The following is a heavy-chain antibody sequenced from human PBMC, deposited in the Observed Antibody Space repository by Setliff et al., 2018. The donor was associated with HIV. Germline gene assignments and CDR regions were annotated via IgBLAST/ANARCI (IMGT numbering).Heavy chain of an antibody. Sequence: GESLKISCAASGFMFGVDWMSWVRQTPGKGLEWVSYISSSSSTIYYADSVKGRFTISRDNAKNSLYLQMNSLRAEDTAVYYCARALRGSGEDSWGQGTLVTVSS. J-gene: IGHJ5*01. CDR2: ISSSSSTI. CDR1: GFMFGVDW. D-gene: IGHD3-10*01. CDR3: ARALRGSGEDS. V-gene: IGHV3-48*04.